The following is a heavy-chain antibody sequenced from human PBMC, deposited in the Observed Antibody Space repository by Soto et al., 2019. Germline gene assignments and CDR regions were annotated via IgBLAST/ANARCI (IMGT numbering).Heavy chain of an antibody. D-gene: IGHD3-22*01. V-gene: IGHV4-59*01. CDR1: GDSISSYY. Sequence: QVQLQESGPGLVKPSETLSLTCAVSGDSISSYYCMWIRQPPGKGLESIGYLYYGRSANYNPSLKSRLTLSVDTSTNQCSLTLSSMAAADTAVYYCALRSMAVVPEYWGQGTLVTVSS. CDR3: ALRSMAVVPEY. J-gene: IGHJ4*02. CDR2: LYYGRSA.